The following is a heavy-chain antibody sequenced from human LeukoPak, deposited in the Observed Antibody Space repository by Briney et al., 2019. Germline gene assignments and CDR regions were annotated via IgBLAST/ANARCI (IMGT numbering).Heavy chain of an antibody. D-gene: IGHD5-12*01. CDR3: ARGSGYSGRNDY. Sequence: SVKVSCKASGGTFSSYAISWVRQAPGQGLEWMEGIIPIFGTANYAQKFQGRVTITTDESTSTAYMELSSLRSEDTAVYYCARGSGYSGRNDYWGQGTLVTVSS. CDR2: IIPIFGTA. J-gene: IGHJ4*02. CDR1: GGTFSSYA. V-gene: IGHV1-69*05.